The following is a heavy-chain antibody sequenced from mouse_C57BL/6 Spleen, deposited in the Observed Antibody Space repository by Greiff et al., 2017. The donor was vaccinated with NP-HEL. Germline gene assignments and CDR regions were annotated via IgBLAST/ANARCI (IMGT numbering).Heavy chain of an antibody. CDR2: IYPGNSDT. J-gene: IGHJ2*01. Sequence: EVQLQQSGTVLARPGASVKMSCKTSGYTFTSYWMHWVKQRPGQGLEWIGAIYPGNSDTSYNQKFKGKAKLTAVTSASTAYMELSSLTNEDSAVYYCTRSGLGLAYYFDYWGQGTTLTVSS. CDR1: GYTFTSYW. CDR3: TRSGLGLAYYFDY. V-gene: IGHV1-5*01.